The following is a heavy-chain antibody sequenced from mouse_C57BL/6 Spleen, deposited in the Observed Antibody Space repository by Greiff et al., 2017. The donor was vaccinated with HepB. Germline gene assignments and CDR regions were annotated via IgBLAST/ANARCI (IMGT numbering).Heavy chain of an antibody. CDR3: TIYYDYDGEYYYAMDY. CDR1: GFTFSDAW. J-gene: IGHJ4*01. V-gene: IGHV6-6*01. Sequence: EVQGVESGGGLVQPGGSMKLSCAASGFTFSDAWMDWVRQSPEKGLEWVAEIRNKANNHATYYAESVKGRFTISRDDSKSSVYLQMNSLRAEDTGIYYCTIYYDYDGEYYYAMDYWGQGTSVTVSS. D-gene: IGHD2-4*01. CDR2: IRNKANNHAT.